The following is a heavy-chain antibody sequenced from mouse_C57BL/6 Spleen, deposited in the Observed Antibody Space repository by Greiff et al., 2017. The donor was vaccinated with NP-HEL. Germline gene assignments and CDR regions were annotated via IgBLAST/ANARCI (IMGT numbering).Heavy chain of an antibody. CDR3: ARVGSNYVFAY. V-gene: IGHV3-6*01. D-gene: IGHD2-5*01. CDR2: ISYDGSN. J-gene: IGHJ3*01. Sequence: ESGPGLVKPSQSLSLTCSVTGYSITSGYYWNWIRQFPGNKLEWMGYISYDGSNNYNPSLKNRISITRDTSKNQFFLKLISVTTEDTATYYCARVGSNYVFAYWGQGTLVTVSA. CDR1: GYSITSGYY.